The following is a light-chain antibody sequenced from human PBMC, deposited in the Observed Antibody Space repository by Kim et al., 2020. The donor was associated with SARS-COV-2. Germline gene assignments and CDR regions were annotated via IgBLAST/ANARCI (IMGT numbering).Light chain of an antibody. J-gene: IGKJ1*01. Sequence: ASVGYIFTITCRASQNMSDWLAWYQQKPGKAPNLLIQKASNLQSGVPSRFSGSGSGTEFTLTINSLQPEDFATYYCQQYKSYSRTFGQGTKVDIK. CDR3: QQYKSYSRT. CDR1: QNMSDW. CDR2: KAS. V-gene: IGKV1-5*03.